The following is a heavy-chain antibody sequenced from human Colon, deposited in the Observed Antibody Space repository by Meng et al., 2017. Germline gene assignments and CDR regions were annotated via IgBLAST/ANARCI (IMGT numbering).Heavy chain of an antibody. CDR2: INHSGST. D-gene: IGHD5-12*01. V-gene: IGHV4-34*01. Sequence: QVPRPQWGAGLVKPSAPLSLPCAVYGGSFSGYYWSWIRQPPGKGLEWIGEINHSGSTNYNPSLKSRVTISVDTSKNQFSLKLSSVTAADTAVYYCARGRYSGYLPWGQGTLVTVSS. J-gene: IGHJ5*02. CDR1: GGSFSGYY. CDR3: ARGRYSGYLP.